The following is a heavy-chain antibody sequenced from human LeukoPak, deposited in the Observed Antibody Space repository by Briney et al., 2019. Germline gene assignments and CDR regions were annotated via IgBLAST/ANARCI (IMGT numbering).Heavy chain of an antibody. D-gene: IGHD2-2*01. CDR1: GFTFSSYA. CDR3: ARGVVPGPGYGMDV. J-gene: IGHJ6*02. Sequence: GRSLRLSCEASGFTFSSYAMHWVRQAPGKGLEWVAVISYDGSNKYYADSVKGRFTISRDNSKNTLYLQMNSLRAEDTAVYYCARGVVPGPGYGMDVWGQGTTVTVAS. V-gene: IGHV3-30-3*01. CDR2: ISYDGSNK.